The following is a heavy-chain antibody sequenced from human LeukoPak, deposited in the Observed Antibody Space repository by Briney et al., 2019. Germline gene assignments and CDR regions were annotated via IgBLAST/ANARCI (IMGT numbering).Heavy chain of an antibody. CDR3: ARGDYDILS. Sequence: GGSLRLSCAASGFTFDDYAMHWVRQAPGKGLEWVSSISSSSSYMYYADSVKGRFTISRDNAKNSLYLQMNSLRAEDTAVYYCARGDYDILSWGQGTLVTVSS. CDR2: ISSSSSYM. CDR1: GFTFDDYA. J-gene: IGHJ4*02. D-gene: IGHD3-9*01. V-gene: IGHV3-21*01.